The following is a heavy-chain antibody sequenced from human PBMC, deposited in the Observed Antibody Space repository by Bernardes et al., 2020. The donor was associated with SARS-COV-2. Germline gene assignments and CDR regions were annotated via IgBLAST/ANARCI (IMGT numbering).Heavy chain of an antibody. CDR3: ALHTVGATQFDY. D-gene: IGHD1-26*01. Sequence: GGSLRLSCAASGFTFSSYDMSWVRQAPGKGLEWVSVISGSGGSTYYADSVKGRFTISRDNSKNTLYVQMNSLRAEDTAVYYCALHTVGATQFDYWGQGTLVTVSS. V-gene: IGHV3-23*01. CDR2: ISGSGGST. CDR1: GFTFSSYD. J-gene: IGHJ4*02.